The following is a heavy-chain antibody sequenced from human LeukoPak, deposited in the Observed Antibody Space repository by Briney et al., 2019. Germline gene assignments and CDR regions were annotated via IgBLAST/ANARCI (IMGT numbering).Heavy chain of an antibody. CDR3: ARLRIGTDYYDSSGYYPDY. CDR2: IYYSGST. CDR1: GGSISSSSYY. V-gene: IGHV4-39*01. D-gene: IGHD3-22*01. Sequence: PSETLSLTCTVSGGSISSSSYYWGWIRQPPGKGLGWIGSIYYSGSTYYNPSLKSRVTISVDTSKNQFSLKLSSVTAAYTAVYYCARLRIGTDYYDSSGYYPDYWGQGTLVTVSS. J-gene: IGHJ4*02.